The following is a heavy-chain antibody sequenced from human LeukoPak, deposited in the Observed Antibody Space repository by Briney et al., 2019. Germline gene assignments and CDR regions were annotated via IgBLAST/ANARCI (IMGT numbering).Heavy chain of an antibody. V-gene: IGHV1-2*02. CDR1: GYTFNDYL. J-gene: IGHJ4*02. D-gene: IGHD5-12*01. CDR2: INPNSGGT. Sequence: GASVTVSFTASGYTFNDYLIHWVRQAQGQGLEWLGWINPNSGGTNSSQRFQGRVTITRDRERSTDYLDVRRLTSDDTAVYYCARGGAVYSRYRYFYSFDYWGQGTLVTVSS. CDR3: ARGGAVYSRYRYFYSFDY.